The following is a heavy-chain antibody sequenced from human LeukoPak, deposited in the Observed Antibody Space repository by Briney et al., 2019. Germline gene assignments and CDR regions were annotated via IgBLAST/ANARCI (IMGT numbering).Heavy chain of an antibody. CDR1: GDSISTYY. CDR2: ISYTGTYI. D-gene: IGHD1-26*01. J-gene: IGHJ4*02. CDR3: VRDRGTYRPIDY. V-gene: IGHV3-21*04. Sequence: PSETLSLTCTVSGDSISTYYWNWVRQAPGKGLEWVSPISYTGTYIYYADSVKGRFTISRDNAQNSLYLQMNSLRAEDTAIYYCVRDRGTYRPIDYWGQGTLVTVSS.